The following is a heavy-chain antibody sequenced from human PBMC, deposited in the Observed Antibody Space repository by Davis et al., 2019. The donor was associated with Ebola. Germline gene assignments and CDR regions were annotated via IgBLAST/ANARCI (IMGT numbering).Heavy chain of an antibody. CDR1: GFSFSDSW. J-gene: IGHJ1*01. V-gene: IGHV3-74*01. Sequence: HTGGSLRLSCAASGFSFSDSWMHWVRQAPGKGLVWVSRINGDGTLITYADSVKGRFTISRDNSKNTLYLQMNSLRPEDTAVYFCARGSISLTVMVFTEYFQHWGQGTQVIVSS. D-gene: IGHD3-22*01. CDR3: ARGSISLTVMVFTEYFQH. CDR2: INGDGTLI.